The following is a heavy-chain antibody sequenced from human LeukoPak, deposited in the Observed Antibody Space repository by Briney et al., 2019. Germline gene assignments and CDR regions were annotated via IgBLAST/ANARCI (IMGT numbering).Heavy chain of an antibody. CDR3: ARCGDGYESYYFDY. CDR2: IYYSGST. J-gene: IGHJ4*02. Sequence: SETLSLTCTVSGGSISSYYWSWIRQPPGKGLEWIGYIYYSGSTNCNPSLKSRVTISVDTSKNQFSLKLSSVTAADTAVYYCARCGDGYESYYFDYWGQGTLVTVSS. V-gene: IGHV4-59*08. D-gene: IGHD5-24*01. CDR1: GGSISSYY.